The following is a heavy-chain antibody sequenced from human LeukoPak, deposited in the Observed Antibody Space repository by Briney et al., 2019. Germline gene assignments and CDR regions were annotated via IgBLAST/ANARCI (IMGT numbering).Heavy chain of an antibody. CDR3: ARGIPAADNKSPWDYYYGMDV. D-gene: IGHD6-13*01. CDR2: TDPGDSYT. Sequence: GESLTISCQGSGYSFTSYWISWVRQMPGKGLEWMGRTDPGDSYTNYSPSFQGHVTISADKSISTAYPQWSSLKASDTAMYYCARGIPAADNKSPWDYYYGMDVWGKGTTVTVSS. V-gene: IGHV5-10-1*01. CDR1: GYSFTSYW. J-gene: IGHJ6*04.